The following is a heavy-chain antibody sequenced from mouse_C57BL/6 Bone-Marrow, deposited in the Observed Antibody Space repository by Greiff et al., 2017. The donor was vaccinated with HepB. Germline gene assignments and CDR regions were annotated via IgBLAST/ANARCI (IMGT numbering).Heavy chain of an antibody. J-gene: IGHJ4*01. D-gene: IGHD1-1*02. Sequence: VQVVESGPGLVQPSQSLSITCTVSGFSLTSYGVHWVRQSPGKGLEWLGVIWSGGSTDYNAAFISRLSISKDNSKSQVFFKMNSLQADDTAIYYWARKALVYYYAMDYWGQGTSVTVSS. CDR3: ARKALVYYYAMDY. CDR1: GFSLTSYG. CDR2: IWSGGST. V-gene: IGHV2-2*01.